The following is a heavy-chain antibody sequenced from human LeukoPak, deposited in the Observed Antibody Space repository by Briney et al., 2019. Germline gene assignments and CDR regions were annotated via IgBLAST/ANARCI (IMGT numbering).Heavy chain of an antibody. CDR1: GGSISSYY. CDR3: ARHSAAAGDYYYYYYMDV. CDR2: IYTSGST. Sequence: PSETLSLTCTVSGGSISSYYWSWIRQPPGKGLEWIGYIYTSGSTNYNPSLKSRVTISVDTSKNQFSLKLSSVTAADTAVYYCARHSAAAGDYYYYYYMDVWGKGTTVTVSS. J-gene: IGHJ6*03. V-gene: IGHV4-4*09. D-gene: IGHD6-13*01.